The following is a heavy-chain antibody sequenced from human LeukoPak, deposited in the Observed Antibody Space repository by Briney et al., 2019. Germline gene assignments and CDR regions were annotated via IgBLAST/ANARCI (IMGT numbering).Heavy chain of an antibody. V-gene: IGHV3-23*01. CDR3: ATPGMRAVAVFH. J-gene: IGHJ4*02. D-gene: IGHD6-19*01. Sequence: PGGSLRLSCAASGFTFSSYAMSWVRQAPGKGLEWVSAISGSGGSTYYADSVKGRFTISRDNSKNTLYLQMNSLRAGDTAVYYCATPGMRAVAVFHWGQGTLVTVSS. CDR1: GFTFSSYA. CDR2: ISGSGGST.